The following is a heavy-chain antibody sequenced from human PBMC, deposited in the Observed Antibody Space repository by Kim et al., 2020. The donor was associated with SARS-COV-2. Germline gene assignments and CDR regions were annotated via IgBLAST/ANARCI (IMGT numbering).Heavy chain of an antibody. CDR1: GFTFSGSA. CDR2: IRSKANSYAT. J-gene: IGHJ5*02. V-gene: IGHV3-73*01. CDR3: TRHVLGIAAAGTGFDP. Sequence: GGSLRLSCAASGFTFSGSAMHWVRQASGKGLEWVGRIRSKANSYATAYAASVKGRFTISRDDSKNTAYLQMNSLKTEDTAVYYCTRHVLGIAAAGTGFDPWGQGSLVTVS. D-gene: IGHD6-13*01.